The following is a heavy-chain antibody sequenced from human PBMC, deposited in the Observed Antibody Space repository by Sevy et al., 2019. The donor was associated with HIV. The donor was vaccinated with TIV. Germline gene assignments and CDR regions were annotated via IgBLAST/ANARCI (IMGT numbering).Heavy chain of an antibody. D-gene: IGHD3-10*01. CDR2: ISGSGGST. CDR3: AKGYGSGSPPDY. J-gene: IGHJ4*02. Sequence: GGSPRLSCAASGFIFNSYAMSWVRQAPGKGLEWVSSISGSGGSTYYADSMKGRFTISRDNFKNMMYLEMNSLRAEDTAVYYCAKGYGSGSPPDYWGQGTLVTVSS. CDR1: GFIFNSYA. V-gene: IGHV3-23*01.